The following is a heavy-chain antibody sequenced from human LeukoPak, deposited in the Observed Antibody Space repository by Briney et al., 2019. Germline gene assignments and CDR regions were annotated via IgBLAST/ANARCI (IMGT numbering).Heavy chain of an antibody. J-gene: IGHJ3*02. CDR1: GYTFTSYA. D-gene: IGHD3-22*01. Sequence: ASVKVSCKASGYTFTSYAMHWVRQAPGQRLEWMGWINAGNGNTKYSQKFQGRVTITRDTSASTAYMELSSLRSEDTAVYYCARDRGAYYDSSGYSFSGAFDIWGQGTMVTVSS. CDR2: INAGNGNT. CDR3: ARDRGAYYDSSGYSFSGAFDI. V-gene: IGHV1-3*01.